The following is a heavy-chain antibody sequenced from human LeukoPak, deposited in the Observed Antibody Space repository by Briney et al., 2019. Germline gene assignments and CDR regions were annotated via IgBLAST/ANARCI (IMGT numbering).Heavy chain of an antibody. CDR1: GGSISSGGYS. J-gene: IGHJ4*02. Sequence: SQTLSLTCAVSGGSISSGGYSWSWIRQPPGKGLEWIGYIYHSGSTYYNPSLKSRVTISVDRSKNQFSLKLSSVTAADTAVYYCARGKAGSYGDYSDYWGQGTLVTVSS. D-gene: IGHD3-10*01. CDR2: IYHSGST. V-gene: IGHV4-30-2*01. CDR3: ARGKAGSYGDYSDY.